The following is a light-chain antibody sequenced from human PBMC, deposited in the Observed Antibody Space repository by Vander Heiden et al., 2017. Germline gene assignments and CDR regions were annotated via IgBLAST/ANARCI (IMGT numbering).Light chain of an antibody. Sequence: DIQMTQFPSPLSAPVGDRVTITCLASQSISSYLNWYQQKPGKAPKLLIFAASSLQSGVPSRFSGSGSGTHFTLTISSLQPEDFATYYCQQSYGTRWTFGQGTKVEIK. J-gene: IGKJ1*01. V-gene: IGKV1-39*01. CDR1: QSISSY. CDR2: AAS. CDR3: QQSYGTRWT.